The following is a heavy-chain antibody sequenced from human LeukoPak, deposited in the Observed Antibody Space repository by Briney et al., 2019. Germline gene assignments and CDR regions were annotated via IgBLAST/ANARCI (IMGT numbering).Heavy chain of an antibody. J-gene: IGHJ4*02. Sequence: ASVKVSCKTSGYTFTDYNIHWARQAPGQGLEWMGWISPNSGGTNYAQRFQGMVTITRDTSISTAYMDLSSLKSDDTATCYCSVWFGELSHWGQGTLVTVSS. CDR1: GYTFTDYN. V-gene: IGHV1-2*02. CDR3: SVWFGELSH. D-gene: IGHD3-10*01. CDR2: ISPNSGGT.